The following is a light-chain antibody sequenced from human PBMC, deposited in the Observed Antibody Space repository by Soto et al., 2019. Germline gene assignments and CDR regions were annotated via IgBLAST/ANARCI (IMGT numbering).Light chain of an antibody. J-gene: IGKJ1*01. CDR1: QSVSSY. V-gene: IGKV3-11*01. CDR2: DAS. CDR3: QQYGSSTSWT. Sequence: EIVLTQSPATLSLSPGERATLSCRASQSVSSYLAWYQQKPGQAPRLLIYDASNRATGIPARFSGSGSGTDFTLTISSLEPEDFAVYYCQQYGSSTSWTFGQGTKVDIK.